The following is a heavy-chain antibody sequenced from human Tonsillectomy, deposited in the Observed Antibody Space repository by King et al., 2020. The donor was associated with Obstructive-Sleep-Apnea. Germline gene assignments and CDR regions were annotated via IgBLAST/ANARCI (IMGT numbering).Heavy chain of an antibody. CDR3: ARESSAYGGND. CDR1: GGSISSGGYY. CDR2: IYYSGSP. V-gene: IGHV4-31*03. J-gene: IGHJ4*02. D-gene: IGHD4-23*01. Sequence: QLQESGPGLVKPSQTLSLTCTVSGGSISSGGYYWSWIRQHPGKGLEWIGYIYYSGSPYSNPSLKSRVTISVDTAKNQFSLKLSSVTAADTAVYYCARESSAYGGNDWGQGTLVTVSS.